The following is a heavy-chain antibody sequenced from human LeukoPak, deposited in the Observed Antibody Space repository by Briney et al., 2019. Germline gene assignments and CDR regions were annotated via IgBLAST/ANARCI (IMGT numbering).Heavy chain of an antibody. D-gene: IGHD2-15*01. J-gene: IGHJ3*02. CDR2: IYYSGST. Sequence: SETLSLTCTVSGGSISSYYWSWIRQPPGKGLEWIGYIYYSGSTNYNPSLKSRVTISVDTSKNQFSLKLSSVTAADPAVYYCATYRRISRAFDIWGQGTMVTVSS. CDR1: GGSISSYY. V-gene: IGHV4-59*08. CDR3: ATYRRISRAFDI.